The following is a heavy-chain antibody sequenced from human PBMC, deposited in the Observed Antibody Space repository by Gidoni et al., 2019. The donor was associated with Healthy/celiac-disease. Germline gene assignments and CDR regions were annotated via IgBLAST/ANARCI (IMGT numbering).Heavy chain of an antibody. CDR3: ARDRGHLEQWLVQGDYFDY. V-gene: IGHV3-7*01. CDR1: GFTFSSYW. J-gene: IGHJ4*02. D-gene: IGHD6-19*01. Sequence: DVHLVESGGGLVQPGGSLRLSCAASGFTFSSYWMRWVRQAPGKGLEWVANLKQDGSEKYYGDSVKGRFTISRDNAKNSLYLQMNSLRAEDTAVYYCARDRGHLEQWLVQGDYFDYWGQGTLVTVSS. CDR2: LKQDGSEK.